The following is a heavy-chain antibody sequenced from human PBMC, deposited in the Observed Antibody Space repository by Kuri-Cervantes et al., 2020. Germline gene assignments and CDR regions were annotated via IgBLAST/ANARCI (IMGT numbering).Heavy chain of an antibody. CDR1: GFTFSNAW. CDR3: VRDPFGTFHGWVH. J-gene: IGHJ4*02. D-gene: IGHD3-16*01. V-gene: IGHV3-7*01. Sequence: GGSLRLSCAASGFTFSNAWMSWVRQAPGKGLEWVANIKDDGSEKYYADFVKGRFIISRDNAKNSLYVEMTSLGVEDTAIYHCVRDPFGTFHGWVHWGQGTLVTVSS. CDR2: IKDDGSEK.